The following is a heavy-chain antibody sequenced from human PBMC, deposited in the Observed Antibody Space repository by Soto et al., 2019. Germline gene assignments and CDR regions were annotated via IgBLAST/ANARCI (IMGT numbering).Heavy chain of an antibody. CDR1: GFTFSSYW. CDR3: ARSWSGYPTGENY. D-gene: IGHD3-3*01. CDR2: INSDGSST. V-gene: IGHV3-74*01. Sequence: EVQLVESGGGLVQPGGSLRLSCAASGFTFSSYWMHWVRQAPGQGLVWVSRINSDGSSTSYAASVKGRFTISRDNAKNTLYLQMNSLSAEDTAVYYCARSWSGYPTGENYWGQGTLVTVSS. J-gene: IGHJ4*02.